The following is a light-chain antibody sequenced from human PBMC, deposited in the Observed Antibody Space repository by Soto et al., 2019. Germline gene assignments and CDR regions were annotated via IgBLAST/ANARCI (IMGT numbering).Light chain of an antibody. CDR2: DAS. Sequence: EIVLTQSPATLSSFPGDRXTLSCRASQAVNTRLAWYQHKPGQAPRLLIYDASNRATGISARFSGSGSGTDFTLTISSLEPEDFAVYYCQQRGTFGQGTRLEIK. CDR1: QAVNTR. V-gene: IGKV3D-11*01. CDR3: QQRGT. J-gene: IGKJ5*01.